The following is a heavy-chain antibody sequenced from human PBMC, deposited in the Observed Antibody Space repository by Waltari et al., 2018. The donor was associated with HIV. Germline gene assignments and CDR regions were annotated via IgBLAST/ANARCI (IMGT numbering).Heavy chain of an antibody. CDR1: GFTFSSYS. V-gene: IGHV3-48*02. D-gene: IGHD3-22*01. J-gene: IGHJ4*02. CDR2: ISSSSSTI. CDR3: ARDGDYDSSPLPPDY. Sequence: EVQLVESGGGLVQPGGSLRLSCAASGFTFSSYSMNWVRQAPGKGLVWVSYISSSSSTIYYAVSVKGRFTISRDNAKNSLYLQMNSLRDEDTAVYYCARDGDYDSSPLPPDYWGQGTLVTVSS.